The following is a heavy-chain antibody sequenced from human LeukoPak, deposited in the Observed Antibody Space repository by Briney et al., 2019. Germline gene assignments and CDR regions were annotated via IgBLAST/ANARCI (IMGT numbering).Heavy chain of an antibody. V-gene: IGHV3-21*01. CDR1: GFIFSTYR. Sequence: PGGSLRLSCAASGFIFSTYRMNWVRQAPGKGLEWISSISDNSEYIYYADSVKGRFTVSRDNAKNSLFLQMNSLRAEDTAVYFCARARITRAFDPWGQGTLVTVSS. D-gene: IGHD3-10*01. CDR3: ARARITRAFDP. CDR2: ISDNSEYI. J-gene: IGHJ5*02.